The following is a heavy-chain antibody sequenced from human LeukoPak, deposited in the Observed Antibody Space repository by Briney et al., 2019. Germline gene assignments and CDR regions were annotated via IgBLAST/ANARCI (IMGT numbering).Heavy chain of an antibody. V-gene: IGHV4-59*01. CDR2: IYYSGST. CDR1: GGSIGSYY. CDR3: ARGHPSRTYYYDSSGYYFDY. Sequence: SETLSLTCTVSGGSIGSYYWSWIRQPPGKGLEWIGYIYYSGSTNYNPSLKSRVTISVDTSKNQFSLKLSSVTAADTAVYYCARGHPSRTYYYDSSGYYFDYWGQGTLVTVSS. J-gene: IGHJ4*02. D-gene: IGHD3-22*01.